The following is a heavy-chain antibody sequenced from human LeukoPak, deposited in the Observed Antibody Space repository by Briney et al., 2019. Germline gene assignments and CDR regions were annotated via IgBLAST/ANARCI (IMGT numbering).Heavy chain of an antibody. V-gene: IGHV3-23*01. CDR2: ISGSGGSK. CDR1: GFTFSTYG. D-gene: IGHD3-10*02. Sequence: GGTLRLSCAASGFTFSTYGMSWVRRAPGKGLEWVSGISGSGGSKYYADSVKGRFTISRDNSKNKLYLQMNSLRAEDTAVYYCAELGITMIGGVWGKGTTVTISS. J-gene: IGHJ6*04. CDR3: AELGITMIGGV.